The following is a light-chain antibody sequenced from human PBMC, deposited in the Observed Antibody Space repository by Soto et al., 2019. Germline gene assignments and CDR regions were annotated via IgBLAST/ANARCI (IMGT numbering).Light chain of an antibody. CDR1: QSVSSY. Sequence: EIVLTQSPATLSLSPGERATLSCRASQSVSSYLAWYQQKPGQAPRLLIYDASNRATGIPARFSGSGSATEFTLTISSLQPDDFATYYCKQYESYWTFGQGAK. CDR2: DAS. V-gene: IGKV3-11*01. CDR3: KQYESYWT. J-gene: IGKJ1*01.